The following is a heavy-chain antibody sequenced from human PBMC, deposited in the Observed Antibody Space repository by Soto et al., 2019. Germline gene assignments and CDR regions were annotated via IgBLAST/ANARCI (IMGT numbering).Heavy chain of an antibody. J-gene: IGHJ4*02. CDR2: LSGSGTST. CDR1: GFSFVNYA. V-gene: IGHV3-23*01. Sequence: GGSLRLSCAASGFSFVNYAMNWVRQAPGKGLEWVSGLSGSGTSTYYADSVKGRFTISRDNSRDTLFLQMNSLTADDTAVYYCAKATTNGGWFNPFDYWGQGALVTVSS. D-gene: IGHD6-19*01. CDR3: AKATTNGGWFNPFDY.